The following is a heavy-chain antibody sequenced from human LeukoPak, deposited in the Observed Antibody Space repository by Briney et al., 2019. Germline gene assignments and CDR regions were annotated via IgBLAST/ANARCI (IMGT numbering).Heavy chain of an antibody. CDR3: ATFDASSRFDC. V-gene: IGHV4-59*01. D-gene: IGHD2/OR15-2a*01. J-gene: IGHJ4*02. CDR1: GASFTNYY. CDR2: IYYNGNT. Sequence: SETLSLTCTVSGASFTNYYWSWIRQPPGKGLDWIGYIYYNGNTNYNPSLKSRVTISVDPSENQFSLNLRSVTAADTAVYYCATFDASSRFDCWGQGTLITVS.